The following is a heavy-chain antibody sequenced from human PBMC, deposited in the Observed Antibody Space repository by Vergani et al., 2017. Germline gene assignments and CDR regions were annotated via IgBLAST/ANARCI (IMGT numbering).Heavy chain of an antibody. J-gene: IGHJ6*03. V-gene: IGHV2-26*01. Sequence: QVTLKESGPVLVKPTETLTLTCTVSGFSLSNARMGVSWIRQPPGKALEWLAHIFSNDEKSYSTSLKNRLTISKDTSKSQVVLTMTNMDPVDTATDYCARIQWFYDFWSGSYYYMDVWGKGTTVTVSS. CDR3: ARIQWFYDFWSGSYYYMDV. CDR2: IFSNDEK. CDR1: GFSLSNARMG. D-gene: IGHD3-3*01.